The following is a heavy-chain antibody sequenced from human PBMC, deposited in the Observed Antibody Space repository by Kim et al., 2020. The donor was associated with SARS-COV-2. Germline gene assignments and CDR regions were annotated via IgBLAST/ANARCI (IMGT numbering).Heavy chain of an antibody. Sequence: SETLSLTCTVSGGSVSSGSYYWSWIRQPPGKGLEWIGYIYYSGSTNYNPSLKSRVTISVDTSKNQFSLKLSSVTAADTAVYYCARAIAAAGTWFDPWGQG. CDR3: ARAIAAAGTWFDP. J-gene: IGHJ5*02. V-gene: IGHV4-61*01. CDR2: IYYSGST. D-gene: IGHD6-13*01. CDR1: GGSVSSGSYY.